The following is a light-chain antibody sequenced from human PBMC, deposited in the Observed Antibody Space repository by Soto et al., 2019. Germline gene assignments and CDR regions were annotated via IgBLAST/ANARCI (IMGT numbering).Light chain of an antibody. CDR2: PAS. CDR1: RPISTY. V-gene: IGKV1-8*01. J-gene: IGKJ1*01. CDR3: QQYYTYPLA. Sequence: AIRMTQSPSSISAFTGDRVTMTCRKSRPISTYLAWYQQKPGKTPTLLMYPASTLQSGVPSRFSGSGSGTDFTLAISCLQSEDFATYYCQQYYTYPLAFGQGTNIEIK.